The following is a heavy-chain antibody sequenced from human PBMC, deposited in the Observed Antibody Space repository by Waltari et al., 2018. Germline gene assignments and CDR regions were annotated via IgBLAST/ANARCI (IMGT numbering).Heavy chain of an antibody. CDR2: NLKNGRNK. CDR1: GFDFRSNG. D-gene: IGHD3-10*01. CDR3: AKDLRSGGLPYYYYYGMDV. Sequence: QVQLVESGGGVVQPGRSLRLSCAASGFDFRSNGMHWVRQAPGKGLEWGASNLKNGRNKYYGDTVKGRFTISRENSNNTLNLQMNSLRSEDTAVYYCAKDLRSGGLPYYYYYGMDVWGQGTTVIVSS. V-gene: IGHV3-30*18. J-gene: IGHJ6*02.